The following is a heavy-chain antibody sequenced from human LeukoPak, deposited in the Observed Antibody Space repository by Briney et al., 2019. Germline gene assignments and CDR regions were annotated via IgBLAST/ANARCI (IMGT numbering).Heavy chain of an antibody. Sequence: PSQTLSLTCAVYGGSFSGYYWSWIRQPPRKGLEWIGEINHSGSTNYNPSLKRRVTISVDTSKNQFSLKLSSVTAADTAVYYCARVYSTTPDYYYYGMDVWGQGTTVTVSS. CDR1: GGSFSGYY. V-gene: IGHV4-34*01. CDR3: ARVYSTTPDYYYYGMDV. J-gene: IGHJ6*02. D-gene: IGHD6-13*01. CDR2: INHSGST.